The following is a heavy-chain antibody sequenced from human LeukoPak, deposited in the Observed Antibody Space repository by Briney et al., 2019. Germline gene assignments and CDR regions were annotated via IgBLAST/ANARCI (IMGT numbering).Heavy chain of an antibody. CDR1: GGSISSYC. V-gene: IGHV4-59*01. CDR3: ARLALGYFDY. D-gene: IGHD3-16*01. CDR2: IYYSGST. Sequence: SETLSLTCTVSGGSISSYCWSWIRQPPGKGLEWIGYIYYSGSTNYNPSLKSRVTISVDTSKNQFSLKLSSVTAADTAVYYCARLALGYFDYWGQGTLVTVSS. J-gene: IGHJ4*02.